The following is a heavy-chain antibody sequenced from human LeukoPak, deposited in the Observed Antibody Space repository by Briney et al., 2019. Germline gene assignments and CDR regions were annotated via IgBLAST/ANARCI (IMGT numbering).Heavy chain of an antibody. CDR3: ARYILGSSGPFDP. V-gene: IGHV4-34*01. D-gene: IGHD3-16*01. CDR2: INHSGSI. J-gene: IGHJ5*02. Sequence: IVEINHSGSINNNPSLKSRVNVSLDTSKNQFSLKLRSVTAADTAVYYCARYILGSSGPFDPWGQGTLVTVSS.